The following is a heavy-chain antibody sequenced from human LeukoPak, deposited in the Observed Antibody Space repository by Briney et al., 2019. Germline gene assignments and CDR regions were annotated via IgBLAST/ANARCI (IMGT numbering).Heavy chain of an antibody. CDR2: LYYSGST. J-gene: IGHJ4*02. CDR1: GGSISSYY. CDR3: ARANRVTIFGVVILDYFDY. D-gene: IGHD3-3*01. Sequence: SETLSLTCTVSGGSISSYYWSWIRQPPGKGLERIGYLYYSGSTNYSPSLKSRVTISVDTSRNQFSLKLNSVTAADTAVYYCARANRVTIFGVVILDYFDYWGQGTLVTVSS. V-gene: IGHV4-59*01.